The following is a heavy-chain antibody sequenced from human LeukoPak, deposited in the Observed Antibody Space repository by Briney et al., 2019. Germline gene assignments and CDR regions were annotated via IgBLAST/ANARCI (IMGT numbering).Heavy chain of an antibody. CDR1: GGSIINSGYY. Sequence: SETLSLTCTVSGGSIINSGYYWGWIRQPPGKGLEWIGSVYYSGNTYYHPSLKSRVTISVDTSKNQFSLKLRSVTAADTAMYYCARQGYADFSSQPFDYWGQGTLVTVSS. CDR2: VYYSGNT. D-gene: IGHD4-17*01. CDR3: ARQGYADFSSQPFDY. J-gene: IGHJ4*02. V-gene: IGHV4-39*01.